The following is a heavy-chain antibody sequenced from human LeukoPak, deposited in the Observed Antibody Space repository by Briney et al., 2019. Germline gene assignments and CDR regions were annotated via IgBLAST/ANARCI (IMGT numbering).Heavy chain of an antibody. D-gene: IGHD5-12*01. J-gene: IGHJ6*03. CDR2: TYYSGST. V-gene: IGHV4-39*07. Sequence: PSETLSLTCTVSGGSISSSSYYWGWIRQPPGKGLEWIGSTYYSGSTYYNPSIKSRVTISVDTSKNQFSLKLSSVTAADTAVYYCARGGYDYYYYYYMDVWGKGTTVTVSS. CDR3: ARGGYDYYYYYYMDV. CDR1: GGSISSSSYY.